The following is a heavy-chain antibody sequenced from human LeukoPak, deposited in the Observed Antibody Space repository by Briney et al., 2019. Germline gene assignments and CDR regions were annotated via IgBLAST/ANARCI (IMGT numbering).Heavy chain of an antibody. CDR1: GGSISSYY. J-gene: IGHJ5*02. V-gene: IGHV4-59*01. CDR2: IYYSGST. D-gene: IGHD6-6*01. Sequence: SETLSLTCTVSGGSISSYYWSWIRQPPGKGLEWIGYIYYSGSTNYNPSLKSRVTISVDTSKNQFSLKLSSVTAADTALYYCAGGVEYSSSSGWGSWGKRTLVTVSS. CDR3: AGGVEYSSSSGWGS.